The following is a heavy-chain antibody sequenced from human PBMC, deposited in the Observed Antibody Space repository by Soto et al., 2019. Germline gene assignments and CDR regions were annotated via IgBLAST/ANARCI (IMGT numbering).Heavy chain of an antibody. D-gene: IGHD6-6*01. V-gene: IGHV6-1*01. CDR1: GDSVSSNSAA. J-gene: IGHJ6*02. CDR2: TYYRSKWYN. Sequence: SPTLSLTCAISGDSVSSNSAAWNWIRQSPSRGLEWLGRTYYRSKWYNDYAVSVKSRITINPDTSKNQFSLQLNSVTPEDTAVYYCARGASIAARTTRYYYYYYGMDVWGQGTTVTVSS. CDR3: ARGASIAARTTRYYYYYYGMDV.